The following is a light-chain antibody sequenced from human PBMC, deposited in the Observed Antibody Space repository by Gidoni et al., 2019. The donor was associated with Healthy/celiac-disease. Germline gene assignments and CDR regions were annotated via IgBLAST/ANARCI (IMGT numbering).Light chain of an antibody. CDR3: QQRSNWRALT. Sequence: IVLTQSPATLSLSPGERATLSCRASQSVSSYLAWYQQKHGQAPRLLIYNASNRATGIPARFSGSGSGTDFTLTISSLEPEDFAVYYCQQRSNWRALTFGGGTKVEIK. CDR1: QSVSSY. J-gene: IGKJ4*01. V-gene: IGKV3-11*01. CDR2: NAS.